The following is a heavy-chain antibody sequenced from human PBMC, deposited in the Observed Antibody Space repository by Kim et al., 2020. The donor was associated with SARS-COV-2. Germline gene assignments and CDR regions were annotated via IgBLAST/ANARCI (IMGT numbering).Heavy chain of an antibody. Sequence: ASVKVSCKASGYSFTGFYMHWVRQAPGQGLEWMGRINPNSGGTNYADKFQGRVTMTRDTSITTVYMELSRLRSDDTAVYHCAREEMTESDYYYYGMDVWG. CDR2: INPNSGGT. CDR3: AREEMTESDYYYYGMDV. J-gene: IGHJ6*02. V-gene: IGHV1-2*06. D-gene: IGHD2-21*02. CDR1: GYSFTGFY.